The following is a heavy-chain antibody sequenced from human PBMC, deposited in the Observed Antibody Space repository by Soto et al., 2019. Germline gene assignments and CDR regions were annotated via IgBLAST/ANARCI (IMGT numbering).Heavy chain of an antibody. V-gene: IGHV3-30*03. CDR1: GFTFSSYG. J-gene: IGHJ4*02. Sequence: GGSLRLSCAASGFTFSSYGMHWVRQAPGKGLECVAVISYDGSNKYYADSVKGRFTISRDNSKNTLYLQMNSLRADDTAVYYCAREFISARLPFDSWGQGTLVTVSS. CDR3: AREFISARLPFDS. CDR2: ISYDGSNK. D-gene: IGHD6-6*01.